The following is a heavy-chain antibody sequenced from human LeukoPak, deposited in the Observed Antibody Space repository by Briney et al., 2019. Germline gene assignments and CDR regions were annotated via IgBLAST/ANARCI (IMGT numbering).Heavy chain of an antibody. CDR2: IKQDGSEK. CDR1: GFTFSSYW. V-gene: IGHV3-7*03. D-gene: IGHD3-10*01. Sequence: PGGSLRLSCAASGFTFSSYWMSWVRQAPGKGLEWVANIKQDGSEKYYVDSVKGRFTISRDNAKNSLYLQMNSLGAEDTAVYYCAKDRSLYYGSGNFDYWGQGTLVTVSS. CDR3: AKDRSLYYGSGNFDY. J-gene: IGHJ4*02.